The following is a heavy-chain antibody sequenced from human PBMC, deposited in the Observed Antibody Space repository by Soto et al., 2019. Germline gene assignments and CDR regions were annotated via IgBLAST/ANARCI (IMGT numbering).Heavy chain of an antibody. D-gene: IGHD1-26*01. J-gene: IGHJ4*02. CDR2: INAGNGNT. CDR1: GYTFTSYA. Sequence: ASVXVSCKASGYTFTSYAMHWVRQAPGQRLEWMGWINAGNGNTKYSQKFQGRVTITRDTSASTAYMELSSLRSEDTAVYYCARDLGVGAASDYWGQGTLVTVSS. V-gene: IGHV1-3*01. CDR3: ARDLGVGAASDY.